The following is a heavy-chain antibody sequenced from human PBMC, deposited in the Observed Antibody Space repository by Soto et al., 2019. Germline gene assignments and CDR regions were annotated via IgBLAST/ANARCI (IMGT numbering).Heavy chain of an antibody. CDR3: AGSPYTYGLPIDY. CDR2: VYSTGST. Sequence: SGTLALGCSVYGDSITTNGYYCGWIRQPPGKGLQWIGNVYSTGSTFSHPSLTSRVFISVDTSKNKFSLRLTSVTAADTAVYYCAGSPYTYGLPIDYWRPGIMLT. D-gene: IGHD2-8*01. CDR1: GDSITTNGYY. J-gene: IGHJ4*02. V-gene: IGHV4-39*01.